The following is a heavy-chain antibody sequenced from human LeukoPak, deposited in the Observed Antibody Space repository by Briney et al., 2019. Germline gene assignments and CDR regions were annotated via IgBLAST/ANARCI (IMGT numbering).Heavy chain of an antibody. Sequence: PSETLSLTCTVSGGSIGSDYWTWIRQPPGKGLEYIGYIYYTGGTNYNPSLKSRVTISVDTSKNQFSLKLSSVTAADTAVYFCAKYGNSGWVIDNWGQGTLVTVS. D-gene: IGHD6-19*01. CDR2: IYYTGGT. CDR1: GGSIGSDY. J-gene: IGHJ4*02. V-gene: IGHV4-59*08. CDR3: AKYGNSGWVIDN.